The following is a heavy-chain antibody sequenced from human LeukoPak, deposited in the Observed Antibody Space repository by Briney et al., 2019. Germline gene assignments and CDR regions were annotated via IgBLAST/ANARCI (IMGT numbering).Heavy chain of an antibody. J-gene: IGHJ4*02. Sequence: GGSLRLSCAAPGFTFSDYYMSWIRQAPGKGLERVAYISSSGNTRYYADSVKGRFTISRDNAKNSLYLQMNSLRAEDTAVYYCAWGGMAAFDYWGQGTLVTVSS. V-gene: IGHV3-11*04. CDR2: ISSSGNTR. CDR1: GFTFSDYY. CDR3: AWGGMAAFDY. D-gene: IGHD3-16*01.